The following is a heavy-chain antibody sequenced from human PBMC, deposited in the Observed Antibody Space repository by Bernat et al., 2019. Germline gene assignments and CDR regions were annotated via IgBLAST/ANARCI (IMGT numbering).Heavy chain of an antibody. J-gene: IGHJ3*02. CDR1: GFTFSSYG. V-gene: IGHV3-30*18. CDR2: ISYDGSNK. D-gene: IGHD6-19*01. CDR3: AKDSSGWYVEAFDI. Sequence: VQLLESGGGLVQPGRSLRLSCAASGFTFSSYGMHWVRQAPGKGLEWVAVISYDGSNKYYADSVKGRFTISRDNSKNTLYLQMNSLRAEDTAVYYCAKDSSGWYVEAFDIWGQGTMVTVSS.